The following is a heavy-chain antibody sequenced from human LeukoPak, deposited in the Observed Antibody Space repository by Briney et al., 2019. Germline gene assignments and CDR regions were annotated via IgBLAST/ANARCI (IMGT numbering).Heavy chain of an antibody. V-gene: IGHV4-39*07. D-gene: IGHD3-9*01. CDR1: GGSISSSNYY. Sequence: SETLSLTCTVSGGSISSSNYYWGWIRQPPGEGLEWIGSIYYTGSTYYNPSLKSRITISVDTSKNQFSLKLSSVTAADTAVYYCGGGGGPDISGYWGQGTLVTVSS. CDR2: IYYTGST. J-gene: IGHJ4*02. CDR3: GGGGGPDISGY.